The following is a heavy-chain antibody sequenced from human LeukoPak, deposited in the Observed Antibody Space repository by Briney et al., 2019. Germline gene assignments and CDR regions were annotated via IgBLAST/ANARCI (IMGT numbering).Heavy chain of an antibody. CDR3: AAYSGSYENPDSGY. CDR2: INPSGGST. Sequence: ASVKVSCKASGYTFTSYGISWVRQAPGQGLEWMGIINPSGGSTSYAQKFQGRVTMTRDMSTSTVYMELSSLRSEDTAVYYCAAYSGSYENPDSGYWGRGTLVTVSS. V-gene: IGHV1-46*01. J-gene: IGHJ4*02. CDR1: GYTFTSYG. D-gene: IGHD1-26*01.